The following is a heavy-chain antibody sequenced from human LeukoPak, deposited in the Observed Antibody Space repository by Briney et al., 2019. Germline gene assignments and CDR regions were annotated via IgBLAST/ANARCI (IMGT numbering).Heavy chain of an antibody. CDR1: GFTFSGYG. CDR3: ARDKGTVTTRGYFDY. V-gene: IGHV3-30*02. J-gene: IGHJ4*02. Sequence: PGGSLRLSCAASGFTFSGYGMHWVRQAPGKGLEWVTFIRYDERNKYYADSVKGRFTISRDNSKNTLYLQMNSLRAEDTAVYYCARDKGTVTTRGYFDYWGQGTLVTVSS. CDR2: IRYDERNK. D-gene: IGHD4-17*01.